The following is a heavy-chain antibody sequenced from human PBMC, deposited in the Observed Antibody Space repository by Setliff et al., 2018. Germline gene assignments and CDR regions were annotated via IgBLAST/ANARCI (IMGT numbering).Heavy chain of an antibody. Sequence: SETLSLTCTVSGGSISSGDHYWSWVRQPAGKGLEWIGRIHASGSTNYNPSLKSRVTISEDTSKNQFSLKLTFVTAADAAVYYCARAAVTSGARADYFDNWGRGTLVTVSS. CDR3: ARAAVTSGARADYFDN. J-gene: IGHJ4*02. D-gene: IGHD4-17*01. V-gene: IGHV4-61*02. CDR1: GGSISSGDHY. CDR2: IHASGST.